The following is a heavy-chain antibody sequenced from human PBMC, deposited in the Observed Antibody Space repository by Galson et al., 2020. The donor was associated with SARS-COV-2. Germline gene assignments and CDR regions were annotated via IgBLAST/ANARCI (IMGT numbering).Heavy chain of an antibody. Sequence: SVPVPCKASGFTFTDYYMHWVRQAPPQGREWVGWKNLYNGDTDQAPNFQGRVTMTSDTTINTAYMELSSLRSDDTAIYYCASGDYGASWGQGTLITVSS. J-gene: IGHJ1*01. V-gene: IGHV1-2*02. CDR3: ASGDYGAS. CDR1: GFTFTDYY. D-gene: IGHD4-17*01. CDR2: KNLYNGDT.